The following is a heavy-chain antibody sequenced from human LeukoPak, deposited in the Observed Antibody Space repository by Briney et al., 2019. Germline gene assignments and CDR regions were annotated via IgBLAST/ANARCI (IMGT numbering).Heavy chain of an antibody. J-gene: IGHJ3*02. V-gene: IGHV4-34*01. CDR2: INHSGST. D-gene: IGHD1-26*01. CDR3: ARIPPKWELLYRDAFDI. CDR1: GGSFSGHY. Sequence: SETLSLTCAVYGGSFSGHYWSWIRQPPGKGLEWIGEINHSGSTNYNPSLKSRVTISVDTSKNQFSLKLSSVTAADTAVYYCARIPPKWELLYRDAFDIWGQGTMVTVSS.